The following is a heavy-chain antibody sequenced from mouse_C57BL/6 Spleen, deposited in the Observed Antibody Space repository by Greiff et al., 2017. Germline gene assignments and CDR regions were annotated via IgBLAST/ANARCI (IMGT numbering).Heavy chain of an antibody. CDR3: ARRDRKSDYDAFDY. CDR1: GYSFTGYY. CDR2: INPSTGGT. D-gene: IGHD2-4*01. V-gene: IGHV1-42*01. Sequence: VQLKESGPELVQPGASVTISCKASGYSFTGYYMNWVKQSPEKSLEWIGEINPSTGGTTYNQKFKAQATLTVDKSSSTAYMQLKSQTSEDSAVYYCARRDRKSDYDAFDYWGQGTTLTVSS. J-gene: IGHJ2*01.